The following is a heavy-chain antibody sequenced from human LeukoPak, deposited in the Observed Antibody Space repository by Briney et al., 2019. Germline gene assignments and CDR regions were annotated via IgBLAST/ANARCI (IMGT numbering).Heavy chain of an antibody. CDR1: GDSMSNYH. D-gene: IGHD5-18*01. V-gene: IGHV4-59*01. J-gene: IGHJ5*02. CDR3: ARGSDGYRFDP. Sequence: ASETLSLTCTVSGDSMSNYHWTWIRQSPGKGLEYIGYIYNIGTTNYNPSLKSRVTISVDMSKKQFTLKLNSVTAADTAVYYWARGSDGYRFDPWGQRTLVTVSS. CDR2: IYNIGTT.